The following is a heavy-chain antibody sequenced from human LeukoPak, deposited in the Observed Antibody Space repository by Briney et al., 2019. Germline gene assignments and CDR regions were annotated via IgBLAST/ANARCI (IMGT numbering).Heavy chain of an antibody. CDR2: ISNSGST. CDR3: GRDALVGYFSYYYMDV. Sequence: PSETLSLTCTVSGGSISSHYWTWIRQSPVKGLEWIGDISNSGSTGYNPSLKSRVTISIDTSKNQFSLKLSSVTAADTAVYYCGRDALVGYFSYYYMDVWGKGTTATVSS. CDR1: GGSISSHY. J-gene: IGHJ6*03. D-gene: IGHD2-15*01. V-gene: IGHV4-59*11.